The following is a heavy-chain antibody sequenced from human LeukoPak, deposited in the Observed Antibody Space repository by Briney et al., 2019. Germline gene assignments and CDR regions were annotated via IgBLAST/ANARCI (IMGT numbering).Heavy chain of an antibody. Sequence: ASVKVSCKASGYTFTGYYMHWVRQAPGQGLEWMGWINPNSGGTNYAQKFQGRVTMTRDTSISTAYMELSRLRSDDTAVYYCARVPKPTRRPYVGDIWGQGTMVSVSS. CDR3: ARVPKPTRRPYVGDI. D-gene: IGHD3-10*02. V-gene: IGHV1-2*02. J-gene: IGHJ3*02. CDR2: INPNSGGT. CDR1: GYTFTGYY.